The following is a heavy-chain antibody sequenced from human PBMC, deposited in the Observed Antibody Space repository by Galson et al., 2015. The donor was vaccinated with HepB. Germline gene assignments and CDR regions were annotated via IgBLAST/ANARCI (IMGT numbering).Heavy chain of an antibody. Sequence: SLRLSCAASGFTFSSYGMHWVRQAPGKGLEWVAVISYDGSNKYYVDSVKGRFTISRDNSKNTLYLQMNSLRAEDTAVYYCAKNRGEGGSWYHDYWGQGTLVTVSS. CDR3: AKNRGEGGSWYHDY. CDR2: ISYDGSNK. J-gene: IGHJ4*02. V-gene: IGHV3-30*18. D-gene: IGHD3-16*01. CDR1: GFTFSSYG.